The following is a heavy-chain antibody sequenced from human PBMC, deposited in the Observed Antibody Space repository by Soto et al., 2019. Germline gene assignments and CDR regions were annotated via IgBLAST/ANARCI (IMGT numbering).Heavy chain of an antibody. J-gene: IGHJ5*02. D-gene: IGHD1-7*01. Sequence: SETLSLTCAVSGGSISSGGYSWSWIRQPPGKGLEWIGYIYHSGSTYYNPSLKSRVTISVDRSKNQFSLKLSSVTAADTAVYYCARALNWNSNNWFDPWGQGTLVTVSS. CDR1: GGSISSGGYS. V-gene: IGHV4-30-2*01. CDR2: IYHSGST. CDR3: ARALNWNSNNWFDP.